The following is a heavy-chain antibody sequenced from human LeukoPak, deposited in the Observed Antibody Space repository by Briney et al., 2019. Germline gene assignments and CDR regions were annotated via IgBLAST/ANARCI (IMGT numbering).Heavy chain of an antibody. CDR2: ISGSGGST. Sequence: GGSLRLSCAASGFTLSSYAMSWVRQAPGKGLEWVSAISGSGGSTYYTDSVKGRFTISRDSSKNTRYLQMNNLRAEDTAVYYCAKDSSGYYSYGYFQHWGQGTLVTVSS. CDR1: GFTLSSYA. CDR3: AKDSSGYYSYGYFQH. J-gene: IGHJ1*01. D-gene: IGHD3-22*01. V-gene: IGHV3-23*01.